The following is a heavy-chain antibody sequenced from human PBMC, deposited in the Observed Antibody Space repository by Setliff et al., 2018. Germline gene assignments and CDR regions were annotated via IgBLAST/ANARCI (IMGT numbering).Heavy chain of an antibody. CDR1: GYSFTVFG. CDR3: VRASRFGTTMWRGDYYMDV. CDR2: ISPYYGST. V-gene: IGHV1-18*01. Sequence: ASVKVSCKTSGYSFTVFGISWVRQAPGQGLEWMGWISPYYGSTNYAQKFQGRVTMTTDTSTSTAYMELTSLTSDDTALYYCVRASRFGTTMWRGDYYMDVWGKGTTVTVSS. D-gene: IGHD3-10*01. J-gene: IGHJ6*03.